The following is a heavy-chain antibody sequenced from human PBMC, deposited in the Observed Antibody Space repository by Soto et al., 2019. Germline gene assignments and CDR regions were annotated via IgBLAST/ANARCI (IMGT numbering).Heavy chain of an antibody. V-gene: IGHV3-66*01. Sequence: EVQLVESGGGLFQPGGSLRLSCAASGFTVSSNYMSWVRQAPGKGLEWVSVIYSGGSTYYADSVKGRFTISRDNSKNTLYLQMNSLRAEDTAVYYCARDRIAVAAGSSDYWGQGTLVTVSS. CDR3: ARDRIAVAAGSSDY. CDR2: IYSGGST. CDR1: GFTVSSNY. J-gene: IGHJ4*02. D-gene: IGHD6-19*01.